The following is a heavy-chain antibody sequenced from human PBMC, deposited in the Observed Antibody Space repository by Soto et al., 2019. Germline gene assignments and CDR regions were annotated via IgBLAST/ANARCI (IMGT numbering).Heavy chain of an antibody. V-gene: IGHV3-23*01. D-gene: IGHD1-26*01. Sequence: GGSLRLSCAASGFTFSSYAMSWVRQAPGKGLEWVSAISGSGGSTYYADSVKGRFTISRDNSKNTLYLQMNSLRAEDTAVYYCAKGSYPLLYYYCGMDVWGQGTTVTVSS. CDR1: GFTFSSYA. J-gene: IGHJ6*02. CDR3: AKGSYPLLYYYCGMDV. CDR2: ISGSGGST.